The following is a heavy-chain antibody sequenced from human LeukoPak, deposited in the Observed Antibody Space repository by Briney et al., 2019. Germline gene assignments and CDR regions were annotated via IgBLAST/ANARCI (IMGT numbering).Heavy chain of an antibody. CDR1: GGSISSSSYY. CDR2: IYYSGST. V-gene: IGHV4-61*05. J-gene: IGHJ4*02. D-gene: IGHD3-22*01. CDR3: ARGVRDYYDSSGYSNFDY. Sequence: SETLSLTCTVSGGSISSSSYYWGWIRQPPGKGLEWIGYIYYSGSTNYNPSLKSRVTISVDTSKNQFSLKLSSVTAADTAVYYCARGVRDYYDSSGYSNFDYWGQGTLVTVSS.